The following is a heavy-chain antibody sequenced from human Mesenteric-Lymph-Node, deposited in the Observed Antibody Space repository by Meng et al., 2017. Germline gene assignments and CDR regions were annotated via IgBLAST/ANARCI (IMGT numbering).Heavy chain of an antibody. CDR3: ARGAWELIDY. CDR2: ISAGSSTI. V-gene: IGHV3-11*04. D-gene: IGHD3-10*01. CDR1: GFSFTDYY. Sequence: GESLKISCAASGFSFTDYYMSWIRQAPGKGLEWVSYISAGSSTIYYADSVKGRFTISRDNAKNSLYLQMNSLRAKDTAVYYCARGAWELIDYWGQGMLVTVSS. J-gene: IGHJ4*02.